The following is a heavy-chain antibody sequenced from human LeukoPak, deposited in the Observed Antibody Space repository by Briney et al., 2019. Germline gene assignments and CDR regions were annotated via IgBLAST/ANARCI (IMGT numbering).Heavy chain of an antibody. J-gene: IGHJ4*02. D-gene: IGHD3-22*01. Sequence: PGRSLRLSCAASGFTFSAYAMHWVRQAPGKGLGWVALISYDGGNKDYADSVKGRFTISRDDSKNTLYLQMNSLRDEDTAVYYCARGSSALDYWGQGTLVTVSS. V-gene: IGHV3-30*03. CDR1: GFTFSAYA. CDR3: ARGSSALDY. CDR2: ISYDGGNK.